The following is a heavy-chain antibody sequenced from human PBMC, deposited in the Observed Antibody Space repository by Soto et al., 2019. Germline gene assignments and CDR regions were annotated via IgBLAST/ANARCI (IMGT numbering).Heavy chain of an antibody. CDR2: ISYDGSNK. Sequence: WGSLRLSCAASGFTFSSYAMHWVRQAPGKGLEWVAVISYDGSNKYYADSVKGRFTISRDNYKNTLYLQMNSLRAEDTAVYYCARATASSWFLFDYWGQVSLVTVSX. J-gene: IGHJ4*02. CDR1: GFTFSSYA. CDR3: ARATASSWFLFDY. V-gene: IGHV3-30-3*01. D-gene: IGHD6-13*01.